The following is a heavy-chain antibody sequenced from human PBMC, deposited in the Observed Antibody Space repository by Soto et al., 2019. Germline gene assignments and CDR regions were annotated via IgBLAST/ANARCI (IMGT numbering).Heavy chain of an antibody. V-gene: IGHV4-30-4*01. CDR3: AREKGYISGPKNFDS. D-gene: IGHD5-12*01. CDR2: IYDSGSS. J-gene: IGHJ4*02. CDR1: GGSVSSGDYF. Sequence: PSETLSLTCTVSGGSVSSGDYFWSWIRQPPGKGLEWIGYIYDSGSSYYNPSLKSRVTMSVDTSKNQSSLRLRSVTAADTAMYYCAREKGYISGPKNFDSWGQGTLVTVLL.